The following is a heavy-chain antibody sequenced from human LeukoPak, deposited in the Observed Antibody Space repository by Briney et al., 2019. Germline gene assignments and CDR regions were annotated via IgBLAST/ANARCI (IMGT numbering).Heavy chain of an antibody. Sequence: PSETLSLTCTVSGGSISTYYSSWIRQPPGKGLEWIGYIYYSGSTKYNPSLKSRVTISVDTSKNQFSLKLSSVTAADTAVYYCARYSMELDYYYYYYMDVWGKGTTVTVSS. CDR1: GGSISTYY. D-gene: IGHD4/OR15-4a*01. J-gene: IGHJ6*03. CDR2: IYYSGST. CDR3: ARYSMELDYYYYYYMDV. V-gene: IGHV4-59*01.